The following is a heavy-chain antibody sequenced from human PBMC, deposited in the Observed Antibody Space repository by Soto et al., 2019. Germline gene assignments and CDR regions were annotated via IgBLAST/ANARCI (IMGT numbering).Heavy chain of an antibody. Sequence: ASVKVSCKASGGTFSSYTISWVRQAPGQGLEWMGRIIPILGIANYAQKFQGRVTITADKSTSTAYMELSSLRSEDTAVYYCARDDIVVVTAMPGLDYYYYGMDVWGQGTTVTVSS. D-gene: IGHD2-21*02. CDR3: ARDDIVVVTAMPGLDYYYYGMDV. CDR2: IIPILGIA. J-gene: IGHJ6*02. V-gene: IGHV1-69*04. CDR1: GGTFSSYT.